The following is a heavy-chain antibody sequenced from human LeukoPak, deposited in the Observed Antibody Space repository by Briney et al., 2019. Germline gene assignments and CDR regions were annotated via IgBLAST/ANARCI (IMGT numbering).Heavy chain of an antibody. CDR2: ISYSGNT. Sequence: SETLSLTCTVSGGSIISSDYHWGWVRQPPGKGLERIGTISYSGNTDYNPSLRSRVTISVDTSNNQFSLRLGSVTAADTAVYHCARHCCSGPAKRVFDIWGQGTMVTVSS. CDR1: GGSIISSDYH. CDR3: ARHCCSGPAKRVFDI. J-gene: IGHJ3*02. D-gene: IGHD2-15*01. V-gene: IGHV4-39*01.